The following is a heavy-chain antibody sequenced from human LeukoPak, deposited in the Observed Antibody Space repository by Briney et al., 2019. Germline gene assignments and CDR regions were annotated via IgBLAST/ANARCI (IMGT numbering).Heavy chain of an antibody. CDR3: ARAAGRLFDS. CDR1: GGSISSGGYY. V-gene: IGHV4-31*03. J-gene: IGHJ4*02. Sequence: SETLSLTCTVSGGSISSGGYYGSWIRQHPGKGLEWIGYIYYSGSTYYNPSLKSRVTISVDTSKTQFSLKLRSVTAADTAVYYCARAAGRLFDSWGQGTLVTVSS. CDR2: IYYSGST.